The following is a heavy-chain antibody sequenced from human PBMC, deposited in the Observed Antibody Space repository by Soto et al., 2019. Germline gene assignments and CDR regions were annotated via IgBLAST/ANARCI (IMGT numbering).Heavy chain of an antibody. CDR2: IYYSGST. CDR3: ARTRRYDFWSGPIIDP. J-gene: IGHJ5*02. Sequence: PSETLSLTCTVSGGSISSSSYYWGWIRQPPGKGLEWIGSIYYSGSTYYNPSLKSRVTISVDTSKNQFSLKLSSVTAADTAVYYCARTRRYDFWSGPIIDPRGQGTLVTVSS. CDR1: GGSISSSSYY. D-gene: IGHD3-3*01. V-gene: IGHV4-39*07.